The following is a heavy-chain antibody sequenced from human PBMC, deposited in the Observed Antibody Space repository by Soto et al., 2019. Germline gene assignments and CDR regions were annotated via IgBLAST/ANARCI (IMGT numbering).Heavy chain of an antibody. CDR1: GFTFVDYA. V-gene: IGHV3-23*01. CDR2: ISNSGDTI. CDR3: AKDGLGFGELPYSDY. J-gene: IGHJ4*02. Sequence: GGSLRLSCTTSGFTFVDYAMTWFRQAPGKGLEWVSGISNSGDTIYYADSVKGRFTISRDNSKNTLYLQMNSLRAEDTAVYYCAKDGLGFGELPYSDYWGQGTLVTVSS. D-gene: IGHD3-10*01.